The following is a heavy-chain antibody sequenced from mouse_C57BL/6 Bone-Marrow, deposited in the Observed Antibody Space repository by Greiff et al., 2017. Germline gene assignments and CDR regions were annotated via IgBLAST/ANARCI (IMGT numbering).Heavy chain of an antibody. Sequence: EVQLVESGGDLVKPGGSLTLSCAASGFTFSSYGMSWVRQTPDKRLEWVATISSGGSYTYYPDSVKGRFTISRDNAKNTLYLQMSSLKSEDTAMYYCARPLTFYFDYWGQGTTLTVSS. CDR1: GFTFSSYG. CDR3: ARPLTFYFDY. J-gene: IGHJ2*01. V-gene: IGHV5-6*01. CDR2: ISSGGSYT.